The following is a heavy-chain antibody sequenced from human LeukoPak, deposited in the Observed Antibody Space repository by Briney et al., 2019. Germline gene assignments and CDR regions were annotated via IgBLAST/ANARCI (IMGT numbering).Heavy chain of an antibody. Sequence: PGGSLRLSCSASAFTFSVYWMTWVRQAPGKGLEWVATIKEDGSDKYYVDSVRGRFTISRDNAENSLYLQMNSLTAEDTALYYCVRDGIRDIPGIITIRYDYWGQGTLVTVSS. J-gene: IGHJ4*02. CDR3: VRDGIRDIPGIITIRYDY. CDR1: AFTFSVYW. V-gene: IGHV3-7*05. CDR2: IKEDGSDK. D-gene: IGHD3-10*01.